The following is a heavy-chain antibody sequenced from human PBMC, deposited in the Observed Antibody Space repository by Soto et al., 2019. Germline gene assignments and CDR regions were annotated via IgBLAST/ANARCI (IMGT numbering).Heavy chain of an antibody. CDR3: ARSDTLGYYFDY. J-gene: IGHJ4*02. CDR1: GGSISSYY. V-gene: IGHV4-59*01. Sequence: SETLSLTCTVSGGSISSYYWSWIRQPPGKGLEWIGYIYYSGSTNYNPSLKSRVTISVDTSKNQFSLKLSSVTAADTAVYYCARSDTLGYYFDYWGQGTLVTVSS. D-gene: IGHD3-16*01. CDR2: IYYSGST.